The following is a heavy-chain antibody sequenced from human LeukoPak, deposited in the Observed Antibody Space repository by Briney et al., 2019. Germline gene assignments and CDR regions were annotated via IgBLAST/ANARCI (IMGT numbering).Heavy chain of an antibody. Sequence: ASVKVSCKASGYTFTSYGISWVRQAPGQGLEWMGWISAYNGNTNYAQKLQGRVTMTTDTSTSTAYMELSSLRSEDTAVYYCAIGYDFWSGYDYWGQGTLVTVSS. D-gene: IGHD3-3*01. CDR2: ISAYNGNT. CDR1: GYTFTSYG. CDR3: AIGYDFWSGYDY. J-gene: IGHJ4*02. V-gene: IGHV1-18*01.